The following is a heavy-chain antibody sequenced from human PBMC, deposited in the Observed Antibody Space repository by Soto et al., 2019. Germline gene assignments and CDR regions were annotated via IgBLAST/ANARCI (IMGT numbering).Heavy chain of an antibody. Sequence: LRLSCEASGFTFGNYAMTWVRQGPGRGLEWVSALSGSSLNTYYADSVKGRFTISRDNSKNTMYLDMNSLRVDDTAVYYCTTQFFLSSRKPPEDVWGQGTPVTVSS. V-gene: IGHV3-23*01. CDR2: LSGSSLNT. CDR3: TTQFFLSSRKPPEDV. J-gene: IGHJ6*02. CDR1: GFTFGNYA.